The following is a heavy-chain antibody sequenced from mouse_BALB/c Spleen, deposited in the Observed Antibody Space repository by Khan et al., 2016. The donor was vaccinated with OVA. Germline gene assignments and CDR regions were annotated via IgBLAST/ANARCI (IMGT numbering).Heavy chain of an antibody. D-gene: IGHD4-1*01. J-gene: IGHJ3*01. CDR3: TSHLTGLFAY. CDR1: GFTFSNYG. Sequence: EVQLQESGGDLVKPGASLKLSCAASGFTFSNYGMSWVRQTPDKRLEWVATISSDGSYTYYPDSVKGRFTISRNNAKKPAYLQMTSLMSEDTAKFYCTSHLTGLFAYWGQGTLVTVSA. V-gene: IGHV5-6*01. CDR2: ISSDGSYT.